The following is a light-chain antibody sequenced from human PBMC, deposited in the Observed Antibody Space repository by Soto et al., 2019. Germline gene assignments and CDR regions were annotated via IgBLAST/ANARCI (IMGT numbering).Light chain of an antibody. Sequence: QSVLTQPASVSGSPGQSITISCTGTNFGVGSYNLVSWYQQHPGKAPKLIIYEDNKRPSGVSDRFSGSKSGNTASLTISGLQADDEADFYCCSYAGSSTLVFGGGTKLTVL. CDR1: NFGVGSYNL. CDR3: CSYAGSSTLV. CDR2: EDN. J-gene: IGLJ2*01. V-gene: IGLV2-23*01.